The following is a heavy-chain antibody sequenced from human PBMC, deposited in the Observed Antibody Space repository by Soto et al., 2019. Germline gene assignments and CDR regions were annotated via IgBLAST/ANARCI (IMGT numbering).Heavy chain of an antibody. CDR1: GGSFSTSP. J-gene: IGHJ4*02. V-gene: IGHV1-69*12. D-gene: IGHD6-13*01. CDR2: IIPIFGTP. Sequence: QVQLVQSGAEVKKPGSSVRVSCKASGGSFSTSPISWVRQGPGQGLEWVGVIIPIFGTPIYAQKFQGRVTITADDSTNTAYMDLTTLRSEDTALYYGAIWDGSRWYGPFDYWGQGTLVTVSS. CDR3: AIWDGSRWYGPFDY.